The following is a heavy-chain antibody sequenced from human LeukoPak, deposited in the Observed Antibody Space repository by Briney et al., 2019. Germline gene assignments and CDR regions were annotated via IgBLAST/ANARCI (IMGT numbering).Heavy chain of an antibody. V-gene: IGHV3-30*18. D-gene: IGHD3-9*01. CDR1: GFTFLCYA. CDR3: AKDGDLLTDYYVHEYDY. Sequence: GWSLPLSFLSSGFTFLCYAMHWLRPARARGLDWVALISYDGSNKYYADSVKGRFTISRDNSKNTLYLQMNSLRAEDTAVYYCAKDGDLLTDYYVHEYDYWGQGTLVTVSS. CDR2: ISYDGSNK. J-gene: IGHJ4*02.